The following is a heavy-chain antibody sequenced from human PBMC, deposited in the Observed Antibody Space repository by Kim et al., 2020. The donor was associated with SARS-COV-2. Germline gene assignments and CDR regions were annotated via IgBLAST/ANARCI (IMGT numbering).Heavy chain of an antibody. J-gene: IGHJ3*02. CDR3: ARDMVGASLMTFDI. CDR2: IYYSGST. Sequence: SETLSLTCTVSGGSISSGGYYWSWIRQHPGKGLEWIGYIYYSGSTYYNPSLKSRVTISVDTSKNQFSLKLSSVTAADTAVYYCARDMVGASLMTFDIWGQGTMVTVSS. CDR1: GGSISSGGYY. D-gene: IGHD1-26*01. V-gene: IGHV4-31*02.